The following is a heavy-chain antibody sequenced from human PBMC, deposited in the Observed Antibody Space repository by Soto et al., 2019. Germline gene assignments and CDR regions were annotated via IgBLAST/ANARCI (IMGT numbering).Heavy chain of an antibody. V-gene: IGHV3-23*01. J-gene: IGHJ4*02. D-gene: IGHD6-19*01. CDR3: AKQWLDQNYFDS. CDR2: ISVSGGTT. CDR1: GFTFRSYV. Sequence: GGSLRLSCAASGFTFRSYVMSWVRQAPGKGLEWVSSISVSGGTTYYAESVKGRFTISRDNSKNTLYVQMNSLRAEDTAVYYCAKQWLDQNYFDSWAREPWSPSPQ.